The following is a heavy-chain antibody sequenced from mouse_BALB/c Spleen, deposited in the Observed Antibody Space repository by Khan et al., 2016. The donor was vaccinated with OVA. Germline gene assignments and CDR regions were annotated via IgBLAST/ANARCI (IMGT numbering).Heavy chain of an antibody. CDR1: GYSFTDYY. D-gene: IGHD1-2*01. V-gene: IGHV1-77*01. CDR3: ARRNYFGYTFAY. Sequence: QVRLQQSGAELARPGASVKLSCKASGYSFTDYYINWVKQRTGQGLEWIGEISPGSGDTYYNEKFKGKATLTADKSSSTAYMQLSSLTSEASAGYCCARRNYFGYTFAYWGQGTLVTVSA. J-gene: IGHJ3*01. CDR2: ISPGSGDT.